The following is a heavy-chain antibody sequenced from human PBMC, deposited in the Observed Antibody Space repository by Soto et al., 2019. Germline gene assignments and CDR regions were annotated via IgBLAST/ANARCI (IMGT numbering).Heavy chain of an antibody. CDR2: IYSGGST. CDR3: ATRGNIVDTRNDAFDI. J-gene: IGHJ3*02. Sequence: EVQLVESGGGLVQPGGSLRLSCAASGFTVSSNYMSWVRQAPGKGLEWVSVIYSGGSTYYADSVKGRFTISRDNSQNTLYLQMNSLRAEDTAVYYCATRGNIVDTRNDAFDIWGQGTMVTVSS. V-gene: IGHV3-66*01. CDR1: GFTVSSNY. D-gene: IGHD5-12*01.